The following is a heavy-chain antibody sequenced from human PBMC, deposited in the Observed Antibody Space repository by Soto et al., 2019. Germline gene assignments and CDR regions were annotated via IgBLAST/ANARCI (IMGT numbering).Heavy chain of an antibody. CDR3: ARPLYYYDSSGYYPYYFDY. V-gene: IGHV3-74*01. D-gene: IGHD3-22*01. Sequence: VGSLRLSCAASGFTFSSYWMHWVRQAPGKGLVWVSRINSDGSSTSYADSVKGRFTISRDNSKNTLYLQMNSLRAEDTAVYYCARPLYYYDSSGYYPYYFDYWGQGTLV. CDR2: INSDGSST. CDR1: GFTFSSYW. J-gene: IGHJ4*02.